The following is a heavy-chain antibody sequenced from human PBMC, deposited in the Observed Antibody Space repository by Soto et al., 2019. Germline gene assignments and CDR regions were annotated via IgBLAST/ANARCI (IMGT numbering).Heavy chain of an antibody. D-gene: IGHD2-15*01. CDR3: ARSRSVVVVIVDYYYYGMDV. CDR1: GGTFSSYA. CDR2: IIPIFGTA. V-gene: IGHV1-69*01. J-gene: IGHJ6*02. Sequence: QVQLVQSGAEVKKPGSSVQVSCKASGGTFSSYAISWVREAPGQGLEWMGGIIPIFGTANYAQKFQGRVTITADEYTGTAYMELSSLRSEDTAVYYCARSRSVVVVIVDYYYYGMDVWGQGTTVTVSS.